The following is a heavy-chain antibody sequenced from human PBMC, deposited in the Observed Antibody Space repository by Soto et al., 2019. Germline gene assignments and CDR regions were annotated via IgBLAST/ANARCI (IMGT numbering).Heavy chain of an antibody. CDR2: IIPDLGTA. CDR1: GATFSSYA. CDR3: ARESRYCSGGSCYFLPGIDY. D-gene: IGHD2-15*01. Sequence: QVQLVQSGAEVKKPGSSVKGSCKASGATFSSYAIRWVLQAPGQGLERMGEIIPDLGTANYAQKLQGRVTITADESTSTAYMELSSLRSEDTAVYSCARESRYCSGGSCYFLPGIDYWGQGTLVTVSS. J-gene: IGHJ4*02. V-gene: IGHV1-69*11.